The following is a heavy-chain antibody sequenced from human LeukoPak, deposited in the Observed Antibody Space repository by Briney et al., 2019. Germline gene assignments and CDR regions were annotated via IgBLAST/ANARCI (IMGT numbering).Heavy chain of an antibody. V-gene: IGHV4-59*03. Sequence: TSETLSLTCTVSGGSISSYYWSWIRQPPGKGLEWIGYIYYSGSTNYNPSLKSPVTISVEKSKNQFSLKLSSVTASDTGLYYFXXVLXXXPTEWGPYDAFDIWGQGTMVTVSS. CDR1: GGSISSYY. J-gene: IGHJ3*02. CDR3: XXVLXXXPTEWGPYDAFDI. D-gene: IGHD1-14*01. CDR2: IYYSGST.